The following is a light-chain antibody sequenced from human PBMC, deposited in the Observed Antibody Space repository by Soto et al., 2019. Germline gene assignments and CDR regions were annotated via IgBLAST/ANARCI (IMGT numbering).Light chain of an antibody. Sequence: DIQMTQSPSSVSASVGDRVSITCRASQGISNRLAWYQQKPGRAPKLLIYTGPSLQSGVPSRFSGTGSGTDFTLTISSLQPEDVATYYCQQANSFPLTFGGGTKVEIK. CDR1: QGISNR. CDR3: QQANSFPLT. J-gene: IGKJ4*01. V-gene: IGKV1-12*01. CDR2: TGP.